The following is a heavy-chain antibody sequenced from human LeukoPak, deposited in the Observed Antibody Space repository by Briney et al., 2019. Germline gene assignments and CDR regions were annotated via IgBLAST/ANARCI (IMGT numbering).Heavy chain of an antibody. CDR3: ARGGSGNSNWFDP. J-gene: IGHJ5*02. V-gene: IGHV3-21*05. CDR1: GFTFSSYS. CDR2: ISSSSSLI. Sequence: GGSLRLSCAASGFTFSSYSMNWVRQAPGRGLEWVSYISSSSSLIHYADSVKGRFTISRDNAKNSLDLQMNSLRVEDTALYYRARGGSGNSNWFDPWGQGTLVTVSS. D-gene: IGHD4-23*01.